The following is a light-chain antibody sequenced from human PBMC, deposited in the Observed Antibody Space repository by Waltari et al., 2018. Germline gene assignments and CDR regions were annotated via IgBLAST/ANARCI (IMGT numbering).Light chain of an antibody. CDR1: SSYIGGYKF. V-gene: IGLV2-8*01. Sequence: QSALTQPPSASGSPGQSVTISCTGTSSYIGGYKFVSWFQQHPGKAPKLVIYDVNERPSGVPDRFSGSKSGSTATLTVSGLQAEDEADYYCSSYGGKNNLIFGGGTTLTV. CDR3: SSYGGKNNLI. CDR2: DVN. J-gene: IGLJ2*01.